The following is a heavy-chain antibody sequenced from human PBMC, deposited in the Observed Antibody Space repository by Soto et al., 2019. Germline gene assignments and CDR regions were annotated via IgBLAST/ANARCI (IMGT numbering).Heavy chain of an antibody. V-gene: IGHV3-11*01. CDR2: ISSSGSTI. J-gene: IGHJ4*02. CDR1: GFTFSDYY. CDR3: SAGASASNFDY. Sequence: GGSLRLSCAASGFTFSDYYMSWIRQAPGKGLEWVSYISSSGSTIYYADSVKGRFTISRDNAKNSLYLQMNSLRAEDTAVYYCSAGASASNFDYWGQGTLVTVSS. D-gene: IGHD2-2*01.